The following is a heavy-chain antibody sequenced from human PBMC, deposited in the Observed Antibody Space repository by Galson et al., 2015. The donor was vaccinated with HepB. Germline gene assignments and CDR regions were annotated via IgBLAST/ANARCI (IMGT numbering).Heavy chain of an antibody. D-gene: IGHD3-22*01. Sequence: SLRLSCAASGFTFRSYAMHWVRQAPGKGLEYVSAVSSNGGSTYYADSVKGRFTISRDNSKNTLYLQMSSLRAEDTAVYYCARLYDRGGLWARSDYWGQGILVIVSS. V-gene: IGHV3-64D*06. J-gene: IGHJ4*02. CDR1: GFTFRSYA. CDR3: ARLYDRGGLWARSDY. CDR2: VSSNGGST.